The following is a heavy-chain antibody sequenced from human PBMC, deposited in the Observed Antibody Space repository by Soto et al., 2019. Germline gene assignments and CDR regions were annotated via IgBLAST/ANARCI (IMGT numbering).Heavy chain of an antibody. J-gene: IGHJ4*02. Sequence: SGPTLVNPTQTLTLTCAFSGFSLNTRGVGVGWVRQPPGKALEWLALIYWDNDKRYSPSLKSRLAITKDTPKNHVVLLMTDMDPVDTATYYCAHNNYYGSGSVYWGQGTLVTVS. CDR2: IYWDNDK. CDR1: GFSLNTRGVG. CDR3: AHNNYYGSGSVY. V-gene: IGHV2-5*02. D-gene: IGHD3-10*01.